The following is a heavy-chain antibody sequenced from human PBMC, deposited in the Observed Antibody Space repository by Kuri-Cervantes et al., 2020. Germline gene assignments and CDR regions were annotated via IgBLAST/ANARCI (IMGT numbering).Heavy chain of an antibody. CDR2: MNPNSGNT. CDR3: ARGRYYDILTGYYQLERFDP. V-gene: IGHV1-8*01. D-gene: IGHD3-9*01. CDR1: GYTFTSYD. Sequence: ASVKVSCKASGYTFTSYDINWVRQATGQGLEWMGWMNPNSGNTGYAQKFQGRVTMTRNTSISTAYMELSSLRSEDTAVYYCARGRYYDILTGYYQLERFDPWGQGTLVTVSS. J-gene: IGHJ5*02.